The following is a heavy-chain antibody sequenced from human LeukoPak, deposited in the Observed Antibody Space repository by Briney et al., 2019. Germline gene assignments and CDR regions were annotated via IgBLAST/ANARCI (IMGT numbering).Heavy chain of an antibody. V-gene: IGHV4-30-4*01. CDR1: GGSISSGDYS. CDR2: IYYSGST. J-gene: IGHJ5*02. D-gene: IGHD3-3*01. CDR3: ARAVEDWLSESLSNWFDP. Sequence: SETLSLTCTVSGGSISSGDYSWSWIRQPSGKGLEWIGYIYYSGSTYYNPSLKSRVTISVDTSKNQVSLKLSSVTAADTAVYYCARAVEDWLSESLSNWFDPGGQGTLVTVSS.